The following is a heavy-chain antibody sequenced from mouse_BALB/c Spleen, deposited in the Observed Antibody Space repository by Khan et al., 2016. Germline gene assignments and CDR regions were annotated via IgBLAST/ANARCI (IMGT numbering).Heavy chain of an antibody. J-gene: IGHJ1*01. CDR1: GFTFSGFW. Sequence: DVQLLEPGGGLVQPGGSRGLSCEGSGFTFSGFWMSWVRQTPGTTLEWICDITPAGIALNSASSIEDRVTIFRDKDKSTLYLKMSNVLTEDAATDVCMRCDRYCEYFEVRGAGPTVTVA. CDR2: ITPAGIAL. CDR3: MRCDRYCEYFEV. V-gene: IGHV11-2*02. D-gene: IGHD2-3*01.